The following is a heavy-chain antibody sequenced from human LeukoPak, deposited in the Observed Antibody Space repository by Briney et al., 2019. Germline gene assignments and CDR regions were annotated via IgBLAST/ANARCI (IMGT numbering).Heavy chain of an antibody. Sequence: GGSLRLSCAASGFSFSSYRMNWVRQAPGKGLEWVSSVSNSGDDIHYADSVKGRFTISRDNSKNSLYLQMNSLSAEATAVYYCARALIGYYFDYWGQGTLVTVSS. CDR3: ARALIGYYFDY. D-gene: IGHD2-8*01. CDR2: VSNSGDDI. CDR1: GFSFSSYR. J-gene: IGHJ4*02. V-gene: IGHV3-21*06.